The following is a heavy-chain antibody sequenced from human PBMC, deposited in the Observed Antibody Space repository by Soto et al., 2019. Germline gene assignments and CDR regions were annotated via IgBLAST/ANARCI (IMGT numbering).Heavy chain of an antibody. Sequence: EVQLVESGGGLVKPGGSLRLSCAASGFTFSNAWMSWVRQAPGKGLEWVGRIKSKTDGGTTDYAAPVKGRFTISRDDSKNTLSLQMNSLKTEDTGVYYCSTGACSFGSCYFGYWGQGTLVTVSS. CDR3: STGACSFGSCYFGY. V-gene: IGHV3-15*01. CDR2: IKSKTDGGTT. CDR1: GFTFSNAW. J-gene: IGHJ4*02. D-gene: IGHD2-15*01.